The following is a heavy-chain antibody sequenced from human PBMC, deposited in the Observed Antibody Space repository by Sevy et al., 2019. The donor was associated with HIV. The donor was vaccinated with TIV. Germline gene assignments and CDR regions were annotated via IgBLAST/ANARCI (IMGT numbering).Heavy chain of an antibody. J-gene: IGHJ3*02. CDR2: IKQDGSEI. V-gene: IGHV3-7*01. Sequence: GGSLRLSCAASGFTFSSNWMSWVLQAPGKGLEWVANIKQDGSEIYYVDSVKGRFTISRDNAKNSLYLQMSSLRAEDTAVYYCARERGISFIVGATTGAFDIWGQGTMVTVSS. CDR3: ARERGISFIVGATTGAFDI. CDR1: GFTFSSNW. D-gene: IGHD1-26*01.